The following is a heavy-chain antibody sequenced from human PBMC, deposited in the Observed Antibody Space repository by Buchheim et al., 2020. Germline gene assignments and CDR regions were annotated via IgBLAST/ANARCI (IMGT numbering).Heavy chain of an antibody. CDR2: IYHSGST. J-gene: IGHJ5*02. D-gene: IGHD3-10*01. CDR3: ARVRTYYYGSGSYYINWFDP. CDR1: GGSISSSNW. V-gene: IGHV4-4*02. Sequence: QVQLQESGPGLVKPSGTLSLTCAVSGGSISSSNWWSWVRQPPGKGLEWIGEIYHSGSTNYNPSLKSRVTISVEKSKHQFSLKLSSVTAADTAVYYCARVRTYYYGSGSYYINWFDPWGQGTL.